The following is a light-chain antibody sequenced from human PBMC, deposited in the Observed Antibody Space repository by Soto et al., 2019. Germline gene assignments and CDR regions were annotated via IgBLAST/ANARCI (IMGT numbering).Light chain of an antibody. Sequence: EIVLTQSPAALSLSPGERATLSCRASQSVSSYLAWYQQKPGQAPRLLIYDASNRATGIPARFSGSGSRTDFTLTISSLETEDFAVYYCQQRSNRPLTFGGGTKVEIK. V-gene: IGKV3-11*01. J-gene: IGKJ4*01. CDR3: QQRSNRPLT. CDR2: DAS. CDR1: QSVSSY.